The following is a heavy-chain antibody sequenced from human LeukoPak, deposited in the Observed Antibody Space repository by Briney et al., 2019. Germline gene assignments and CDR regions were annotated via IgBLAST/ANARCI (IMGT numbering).Heavy chain of an antibody. D-gene: IGHD2-8*01. J-gene: IGHJ6*03. V-gene: IGHV4-34*01. CDR2: IKHSGST. CDR1: GGSFSGYY. Sequence: SETLSLTCAVYGGSFSGYYWSWIRQPPGKGLEWIGEIKHSGSTNYNPSLKSRVTISVDTSKNQFSLKLSSVTAADTAVYYCARGHCTNGVCYRYYYYYYMDVWGKGTTVTVSS. CDR3: ARGHCTNGVCYRYYYYYYMDV.